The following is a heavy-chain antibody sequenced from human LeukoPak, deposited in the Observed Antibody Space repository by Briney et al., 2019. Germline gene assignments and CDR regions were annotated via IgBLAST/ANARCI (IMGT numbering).Heavy chain of an antibody. Sequence: SETLSLTCTVSGGSISSYYWSWIRQPPGKGLEWIGYIYTSGSTNYNPSLKSRVTISVDTSKNQFSLKLSSETAADTAVYYCARHGNGYCSSTSCHGMGAIDYWGQGTLVTVSS. V-gene: IGHV4-4*09. D-gene: IGHD2-2*03. CDR3: ARHGNGYCSSTSCHGMGAIDY. J-gene: IGHJ4*02. CDR1: GGSISSYY. CDR2: IYTSGST.